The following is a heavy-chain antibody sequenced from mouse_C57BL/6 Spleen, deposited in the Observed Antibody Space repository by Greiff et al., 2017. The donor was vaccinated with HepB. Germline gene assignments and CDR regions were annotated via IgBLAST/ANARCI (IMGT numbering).Heavy chain of an antibody. D-gene: IGHD1-1*02. CDR3: ARHGGNYRYFDV. CDR2: ISGGGGNT. J-gene: IGHJ1*03. V-gene: IGHV5-9*01. Sequence: EVKLVESGGGLVKPGGSLKLSCAASGFTFSSYTMSWVRQTPEKRLEWVATISGGGGNTYYPDSVKGRFTISRDNAKNTLYLQMSSLRSEDTALYYCARHGGNYRYFDVWGTGTTVTVSS. CDR1: GFTFSSYT.